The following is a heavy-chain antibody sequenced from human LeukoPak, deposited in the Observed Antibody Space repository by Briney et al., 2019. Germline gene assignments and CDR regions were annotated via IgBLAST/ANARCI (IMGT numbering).Heavy chain of an antibody. CDR3: ARLGAGLGFFDY. D-gene: IGHD3-16*01. V-gene: IGHV1-46*01. CDR2: INPSGGST. J-gene: IGHJ4*02. CDR1: GYTFTNYY. Sequence: ASVKVSCKASGYTFTNYYMQWVRQAPGQGLEWVGMINPSGGSTSYAQDLQGRVTMTRDTSTSTAYMELYSLRSDDTAVYYCARLGAGLGFFDYWSQGTLVTVSS.